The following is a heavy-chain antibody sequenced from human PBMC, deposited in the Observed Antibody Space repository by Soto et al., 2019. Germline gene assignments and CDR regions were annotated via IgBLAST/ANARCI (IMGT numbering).Heavy chain of an antibody. CDR1: GGSIISDGYY. Sequence: PSETLSLTCAVSGGSIISDGYYWTWIRQPAGKGLEWIGRIYSSGNTKYNPSLQSRVTMSLDTSNNQFSLRLTSVTAADTAVYYCARGQRFSDWFDPWGQGTLVTVSS. J-gene: IGHJ5*02. CDR3: ARGQRFSDWFDP. D-gene: IGHD3-3*01. CDR2: IYSSGNT. V-gene: IGHV4-61*02.